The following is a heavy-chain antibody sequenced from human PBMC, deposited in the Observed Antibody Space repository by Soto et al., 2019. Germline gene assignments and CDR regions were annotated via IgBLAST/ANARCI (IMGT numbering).Heavy chain of an antibody. CDR1: GFTFSTYW. J-gene: IGHJ6*02. CDR3: ARDAYYDMGV. V-gene: IGHV3-74*01. CDR2: INSDGSTT. Sequence: EVQLVESGGGLVKPGGSLRLSCAASGFTFSTYWMHWVRQAPGKGLVWVSRINSDGSTTNYADSVKGRFTISRDNAKNTLYLQMSSLRAEDTAVYYCARDAYYDMGVWGQGTTVTASS.